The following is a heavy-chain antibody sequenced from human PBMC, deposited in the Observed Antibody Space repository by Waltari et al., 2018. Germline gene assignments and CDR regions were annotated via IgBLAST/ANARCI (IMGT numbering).Heavy chain of an antibody. V-gene: IGHV3-30*18. J-gene: IGHJ5*01. CDR1: GFNFTNFG. CDR2: ISYDGTHK. D-gene: IGHD2-2*01. CDR3: AKDSPVVVPAAIDS. Sequence: QVQLVQSGGGVVQPGWSLRLSCAASGFNFTNFGMHWVRQGLGKGLESVTFISYDGTHKFYADSVRGRFTTSRDNSKNILYLQMNGLRPEDTAVYFCAKDSPVVVPAAIDSWGQGTQVTVSS.